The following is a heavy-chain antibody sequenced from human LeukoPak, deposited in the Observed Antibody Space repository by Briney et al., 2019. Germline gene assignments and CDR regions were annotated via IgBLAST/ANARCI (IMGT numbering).Heavy chain of an antibody. V-gene: IGHV4-61*01. CDR1: GVSVSSATYY. D-gene: IGHD3-16*01. J-gene: IGHJ4*02. Sequence: SETLSLTCTVSGVSVSSATYYWSWIRQPPGKGLEWINYIYYSGSTDYNPSLKSRVTISVDTSKNQFSLNLSSVTAADTAVYYCVRGSTLRHYQYWGQGTLVTVSS. CDR2: IYYSGST. CDR3: VRGSTLRHYQY.